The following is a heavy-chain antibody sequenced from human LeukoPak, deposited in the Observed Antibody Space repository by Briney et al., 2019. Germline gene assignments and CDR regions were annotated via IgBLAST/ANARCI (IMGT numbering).Heavy chain of an antibody. CDR1: GGSISSSSYY. J-gene: IGHJ4*02. V-gene: IGHV4-39*07. CDR2: IYYSGST. CDR3: ARVYSSSYRPFDY. Sequence: PSETLSLTCTVSGGSISSSSYYWGWIRQPPGKGLEWIGSIYYSGSTYYNPSLKSRVTISVDTSKNQFSLKLSSVTAADTAMYYCARVYSSSYRPFDYWGQGTLVTVSS. D-gene: IGHD6-13*01.